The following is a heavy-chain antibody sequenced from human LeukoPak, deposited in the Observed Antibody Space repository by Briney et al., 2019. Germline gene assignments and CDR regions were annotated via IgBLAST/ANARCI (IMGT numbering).Heavy chain of an antibody. Sequence: SVKVSCKASGGTFSSYAISWVRQAPGQGLEWMGRIIPIFGTANYAQKFQGRVTITTDESTSTAYMELSSLRSEDTAVYCCARDGPRYEYSSSSAPSHFDYWGQGTLVTVSS. CDR3: ARDGPRYEYSSSSAPSHFDY. J-gene: IGHJ4*02. D-gene: IGHD6-6*01. CDR1: GGTFSSYA. CDR2: IIPIFGTA. V-gene: IGHV1-69*05.